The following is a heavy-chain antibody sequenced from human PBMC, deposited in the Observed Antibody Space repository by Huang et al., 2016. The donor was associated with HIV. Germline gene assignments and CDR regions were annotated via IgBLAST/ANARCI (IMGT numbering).Heavy chain of an antibody. Sequence: EVQVVESGGGLVQPGGSLRLSCAASGFPFSSCDMHWVLQAAEKSVECVASEGSAVDIHYADCVKRGLNFSRGNAKNSVFLQMTGLKAGDTAVYFCARVGELEIFGAPTRNWFDPWGQGTLVAVSS. V-gene: IGHV3-13*01. CDR2: EGSAVDI. CDR1: GFPFSSCD. J-gene: IGHJ5*02. D-gene: IGHD1-26*01. CDR3: ARVGELEIFGAPTRNWFDP.